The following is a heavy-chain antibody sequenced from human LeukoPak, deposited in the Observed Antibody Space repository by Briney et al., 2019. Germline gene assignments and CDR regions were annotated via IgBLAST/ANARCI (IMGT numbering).Heavy chain of an antibody. CDR1: GFTFSTHT. V-gene: IGHV3-23*01. CDR3: ARRGGSNGWGAFDV. Sequence: GGSLRLSCAASGFTFSTHTMNWVRQAPGKGLEWVSSIGGSGESTYYADSVKGRFTISRDNSKNTVFLQMNSLSRDDTAVYYCARRGGSNGWGAFDVWGQGTTITASS. D-gene: IGHD2-8*01. J-gene: IGHJ3*01. CDR2: IGGSGEST.